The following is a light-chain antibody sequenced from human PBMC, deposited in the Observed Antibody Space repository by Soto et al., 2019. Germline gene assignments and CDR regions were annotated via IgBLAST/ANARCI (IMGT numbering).Light chain of an antibody. Sequence: EIVLTQSPATLSLSPGERATLSCRASQSLSRYLAWFQQKPGQAPRLLIYDASNRAAGIPARFSGSGSGTDFTLTIDSLQSEDFAIYFCQQYNNWPGTFGGGTKVEIK. CDR2: DAS. CDR3: QQYNNWPGT. V-gene: IGKV3-11*01. J-gene: IGKJ4*01. CDR1: QSLSRY.